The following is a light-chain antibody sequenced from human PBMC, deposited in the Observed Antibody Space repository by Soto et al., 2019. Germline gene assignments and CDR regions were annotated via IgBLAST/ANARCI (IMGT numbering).Light chain of an antibody. CDR2: NNN. Sequence: QSVLTQPPSVSGTPGQRVTISCSGSSSNLGMNTVNWYQQLPGTAPKVLIHNNNQRPSGVPDRFTGSTSGTSASLAISGLQSEDEAAYYCGAWDGSLKGYVFGTGTKVTVL. V-gene: IGLV1-44*01. CDR3: GAWDGSLKGYV. CDR1: SSNLGMNT. J-gene: IGLJ1*01.